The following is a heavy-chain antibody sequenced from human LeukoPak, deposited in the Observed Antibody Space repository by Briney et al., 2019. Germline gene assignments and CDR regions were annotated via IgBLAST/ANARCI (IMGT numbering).Heavy chain of an antibody. V-gene: IGHV3-21*01. J-gene: IGHJ6*02. CDR3: ARGGVGLVIIPGWEYDYYGLDV. Sequence: TGGSLRLSCAASGFTLSTYSMNWVRQAAGKGLEWVSYISSSARYMYYADSVKGRFTISRDNAKNSLYLQMNSLRAEDTAVYYCARGGVGLVIIPGWEYDYYGLDVWGQGTTVTVSS. D-gene: IGHD3/OR15-3a*01. CDR1: GFTLSTYS. CDR2: ISSSARYM.